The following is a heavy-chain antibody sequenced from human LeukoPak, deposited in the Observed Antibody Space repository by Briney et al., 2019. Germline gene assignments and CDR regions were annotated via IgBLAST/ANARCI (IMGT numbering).Heavy chain of an antibody. CDR3: AKSIDYTYYYDSSGYH. V-gene: IGHV3-23*01. CDR2: ISGSGGST. D-gene: IGHD3-22*01. CDR1: GFTFSSYA. Sequence: GGSLRLSCAASGFTFSSYAMSWVRQAPGKGLEWVSAISGSGGSTYYADSVKGRSTISRDNSKNTLYLQMNSLRAEDTAVYYCAKSIDYTYYYDSSGYHWGQGTLVTVSS. J-gene: IGHJ4*02.